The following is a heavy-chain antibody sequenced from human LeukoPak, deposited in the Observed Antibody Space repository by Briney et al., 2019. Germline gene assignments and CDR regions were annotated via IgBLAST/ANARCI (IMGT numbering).Heavy chain of an antibody. CDR2: ISYDGSNK. V-gene: IGHV3-30-3*01. Sequence: GGSLRLSCAASGFTFSSYAMHWVRQAPGKGLEWVAVISYDGSNKYYADSVKGRFTISRDNSKNTLYLQMNSLRAEDTAVYYCARDDYGDYESLDYWGQGTLVTVSS. CDR3: ARDDYGDYESLDY. CDR1: GFTFSSYA. J-gene: IGHJ4*02. D-gene: IGHD4-17*01.